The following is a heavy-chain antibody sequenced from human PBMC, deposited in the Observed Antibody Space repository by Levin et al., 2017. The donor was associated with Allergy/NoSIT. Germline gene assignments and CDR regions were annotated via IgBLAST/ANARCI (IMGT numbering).Heavy chain of an antibody. J-gene: IGHJ5*02. Sequence: GGSLRLSCAASGFTFSSYAMSWVRQAPGKGLEWVSAISGSGGSTYYADSVKGRFTISRDNSKNTLYLQMNSLRAEDTAVYYCAKDDESPSTVTTPGWFDPWGQGTLVTVSS. D-gene: IGHD4-17*01. CDR1: GFTFSSYA. V-gene: IGHV3-23*01. CDR2: ISGSGGST. CDR3: AKDDESPSTVTTPGWFDP.